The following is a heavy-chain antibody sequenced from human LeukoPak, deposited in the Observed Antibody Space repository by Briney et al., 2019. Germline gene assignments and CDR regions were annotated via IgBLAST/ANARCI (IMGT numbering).Heavy chain of an antibody. CDR2: IIPILGIA. J-gene: IGHJ6*02. CDR1: GGTFSSYA. CDR3: ARTTEIVVVNGMDV. D-gene: IGHD2-2*01. Sequence: ASVKVSCKASGGTFSSYAISWVRQAPGQGLEWMGRIIPILGIANYAQKFQSRVTITADKSTSTAYMELSSLRSEDTAVYYCARTTEIVVVNGMDVWGQGTTVTVSS. V-gene: IGHV1-69*04.